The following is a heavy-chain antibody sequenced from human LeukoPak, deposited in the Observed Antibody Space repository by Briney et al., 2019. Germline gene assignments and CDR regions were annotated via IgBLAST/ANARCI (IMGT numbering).Heavy chain of an antibody. CDR2: IIPIFGTA. CDR1: GGTFSSYA. V-gene: IGHV1-69*05. Sequence: APVKVSCKASGGTFSSYAISWVRQAPGQGLEWMGRIIPIFGTANYAQKFQGRVTITTDESTSTAYMELSSLRPEDTAVYYCEWVVRATADFDYWGQGTLVTVSS. J-gene: IGHJ4*02. D-gene: IGHD1-26*01. CDR3: EWVVRATADFDY.